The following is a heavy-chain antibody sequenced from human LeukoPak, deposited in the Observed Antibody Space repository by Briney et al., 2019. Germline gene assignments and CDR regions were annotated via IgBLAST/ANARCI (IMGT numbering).Heavy chain of an antibody. CDR3: AGPGAGDLDY. J-gene: IGHJ4*02. CDR2: INHSGST. D-gene: IGHD3-10*01. Sequence: SETLSLTCTVSGGSISSHYWSWIRQPPGKGLEWIGEINHSGSTNYNPSLKSRVTISVDMSKNQFSMKLSSVTAADTAVYYCAGPGAGDLDYWGQGTLVTVPS. V-gene: IGHV4-34*01. CDR1: GGSISSHY.